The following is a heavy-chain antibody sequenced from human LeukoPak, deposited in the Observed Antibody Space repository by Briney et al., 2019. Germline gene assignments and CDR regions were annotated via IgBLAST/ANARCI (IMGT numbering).Heavy chain of an antibody. D-gene: IGHD2-8*01. CDR2: INYSGNT. V-gene: IGHV4-59*01. J-gene: IGHJ3*02. Sequence: SETLSLTCSVSGGSISSYYWNWIRQPPGKGLEWIGYINYSGNTNYNPSLKSRVTISVDTSQNHFSLKLSSVTAADTAVYYCARDESNGAFDIWGQGTMVTVSS. CDR3: ARDESNGAFDI. CDR1: GGSISSYY.